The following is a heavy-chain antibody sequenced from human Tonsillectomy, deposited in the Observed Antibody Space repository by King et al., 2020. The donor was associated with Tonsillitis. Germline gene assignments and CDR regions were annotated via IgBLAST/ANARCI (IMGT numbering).Heavy chain of an antibody. CDR1: GFTFSSYG. CDR2: IRYDGSNK. Sequence: HVQLVESGGGVVQPGGSLRLSCAASGFTFSSYGMHWVRQAPGKGLEWVAFIRYDGSNKYYADSVKGRFTISRDNSKNTLYLQMNSLRAEDTAVYYCAKDAFVGGIDYWGQGSLVTVSS. CDR3: AKDAFVGGIDY. D-gene: IGHD3-10*01. J-gene: IGHJ4*02. V-gene: IGHV3-30*02.